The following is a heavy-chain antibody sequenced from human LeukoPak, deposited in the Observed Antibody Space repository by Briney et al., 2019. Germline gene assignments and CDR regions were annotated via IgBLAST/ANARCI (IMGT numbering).Heavy chain of an antibody. V-gene: IGHV4-61*02. CDR1: GGSISSGSYY. J-gene: IGHJ4*02. CDR2: IYTSGST. D-gene: IGHD3-10*01. Sequence: SETLSLTCTVSGGSISSGSYYWSWIRQPAGKGLEWIGRIYTSGSTNYNPSLKSRVTISVDTSKNQFSLKLSSVTAADTAVYYCARGAPRVLYGSGRLFDYWGQGTLVTVSS. CDR3: ARGAPRVLYGSGRLFDY.